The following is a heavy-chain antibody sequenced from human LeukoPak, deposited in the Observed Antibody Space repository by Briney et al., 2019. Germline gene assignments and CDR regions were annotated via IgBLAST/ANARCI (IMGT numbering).Heavy chain of an antibody. CDR2: FDPEDGET. CDR1: GYTLTELS. CDR3: TTWRGLAGTQDTWFDP. Sequence: ASVKVSCKVSGYTLTELSMHWVRQAPGKGLEWMGGFDPEDGETIYAQKFQGRVTMTEDTSTDTAYMELRRLRFEDTAVYYCTTWRGLAGTQDTWFDPWGQGTLVTVSS. D-gene: IGHD1-14*01. J-gene: IGHJ5*02. V-gene: IGHV1-24*01.